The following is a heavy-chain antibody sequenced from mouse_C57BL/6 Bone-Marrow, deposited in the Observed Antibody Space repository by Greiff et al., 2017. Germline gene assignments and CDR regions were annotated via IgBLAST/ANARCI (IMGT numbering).Heavy chain of an antibody. CDR3: ARSPITTVVPYYYAMDY. CDR2: INPNNGGT. V-gene: IGHV1-26*01. D-gene: IGHD1-1*01. CDR1: GYTFTDYY. J-gene: IGHJ4*01. Sequence: EVKLMESGPELVKPGASVKISCKASGYTFTDYYMNWVKQSHGKSLEWIGDINPNNGGTSYNQKFKGKATLTVDKSSSTAYMELRSLTSEDSAVYYCARSPITTVVPYYYAMDYWGQGTSVTVSS.